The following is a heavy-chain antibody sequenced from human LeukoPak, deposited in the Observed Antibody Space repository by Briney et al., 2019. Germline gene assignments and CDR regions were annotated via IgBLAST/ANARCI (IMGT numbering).Heavy chain of an antibody. CDR2: IYYSGST. Sequence: SETLSLTCTVSGGSISGYYWSWIRQPPGKGLEWIGYIYYSGSTNYNPSLKSRVTISVDTSKNQFSLKLCSVTAADTAVYYCARRSSLRSLDYWGQGTLVTVSS. CDR1: GGSISGYY. V-gene: IGHV4-59*08. CDR3: ARRSSLRSLDY. D-gene: IGHD3-3*01. J-gene: IGHJ4*02.